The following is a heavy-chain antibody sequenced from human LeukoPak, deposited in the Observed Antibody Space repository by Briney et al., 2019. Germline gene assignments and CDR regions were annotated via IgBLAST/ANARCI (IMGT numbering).Heavy chain of an antibody. V-gene: IGHV3-7*04. CDR1: GFTFSNCW. CDR2: INQDAGRI. J-gene: IGHJ4*02. Sequence: GGSLRPSCSASGFTFSNCWMTWVRQAPGKGLEWVANINQDAGRIYYVDSVKGRFTISRDNAKNSLYLQMNSLRAEDTAVYYCARDPPPDDTSGYLDYWGQGAPVTVSS. CDR3: ARDPPPDDTSGYLDY. D-gene: IGHD3-22*01.